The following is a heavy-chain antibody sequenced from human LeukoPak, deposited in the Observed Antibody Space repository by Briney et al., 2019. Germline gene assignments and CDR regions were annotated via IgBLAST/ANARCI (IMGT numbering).Heavy chain of an antibody. Sequence: PSETLSLTCAVYGGSFSGYYWSWIRQPPGKGLEWIGEINHSGSTNYNPSLKSRVTISVDTSKNQLSLKLSSVTAADTAVYYCARGDYYYDSSGYPIGDHWGQGTLVTVSS. CDR2: INHSGST. CDR1: GGSFSGYY. J-gene: IGHJ4*02. CDR3: ARGDYYYDSSGYPIGDH. V-gene: IGHV4-34*01. D-gene: IGHD3-22*01.